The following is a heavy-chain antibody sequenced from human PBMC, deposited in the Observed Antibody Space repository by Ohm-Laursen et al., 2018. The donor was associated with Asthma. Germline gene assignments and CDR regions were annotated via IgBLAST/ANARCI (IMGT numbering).Heavy chain of an antibody. CDR3: ARGPYYYDSSGYYYFDY. V-gene: IGHV4-31*03. CDR1: GGSISSGGYY. D-gene: IGHD3-22*01. CDR2: IYYSGST. Sequence: PSQTLSLTCTVSGGSISSGGYYWSWIRQHPGKGLEWIGYIYYSGSTYYNPSLKSRVTISVDTSKNQFSLKLSSVTAADTAVYYCARGPYYYDSSGYYYFDYWGQGTVVTVSA. J-gene: IGHJ4*02.